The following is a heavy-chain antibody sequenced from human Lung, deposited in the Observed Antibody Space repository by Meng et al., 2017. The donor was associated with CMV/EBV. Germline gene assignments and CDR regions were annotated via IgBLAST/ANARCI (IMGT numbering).Heavy chain of an antibody. Sequence: SETLSLXXTVSGGSISSYYWSWIRQPPGKGLEWIGYIYYSGSTNYNPSLKSRVTISVDTSKNQSSLKLSSVTAADTAVYYCARASYYDFWSGPGNWFDPWGQGPLVPVPS. V-gene: IGHV4-59*01. D-gene: IGHD3-3*01. J-gene: IGHJ5*02. CDR2: IYYSGST. CDR1: GGSISSYY. CDR3: ARASYYDFWSGPGNWFDP.